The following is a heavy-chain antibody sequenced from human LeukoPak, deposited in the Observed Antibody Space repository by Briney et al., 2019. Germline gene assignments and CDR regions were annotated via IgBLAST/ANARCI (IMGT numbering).Heavy chain of an antibody. V-gene: IGHV3-23*01. Sequence: GGSLRLTCAASEFTFSSYAMSWVRQAPGKGLEWVSAISGSGGSTYYADSVKGRFTISRDNSKNTLYLQMNSLRAEDTAVYYCAKDTSLSMATITSFDYWGQGSLVTVSS. CDR1: EFTFSSYA. CDR3: AKDTSLSMATITSFDY. CDR2: ISGSGGST. D-gene: IGHD5-24*01. J-gene: IGHJ4*02.